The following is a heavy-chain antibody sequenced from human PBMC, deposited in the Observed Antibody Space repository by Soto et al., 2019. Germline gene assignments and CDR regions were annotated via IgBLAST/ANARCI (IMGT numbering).Heavy chain of an antibody. D-gene: IGHD3-10*01. CDR3: AKGRGGSGSLTPRVDF. Sequence: VQLLESGGGLVQPGGSLRLPCAASGFTFNNYAITWVREAPGKGLEWVSAISGGGDTTSYADSVKGRFTVSRDGSKNTLYLQLSSLRAEDTALYYCAKGRGGSGSLTPRVDFWGQGTLVTVSS. CDR2: ISGGGDTT. CDR1: GFTFNNYA. J-gene: IGHJ4*02. V-gene: IGHV3-23*01.